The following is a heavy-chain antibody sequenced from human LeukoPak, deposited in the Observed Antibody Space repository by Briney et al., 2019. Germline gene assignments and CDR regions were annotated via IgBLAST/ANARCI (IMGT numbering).Heavy chain of an antibody. J-gene: IGHJ6*02. D-gene: IGHD1-26*01. V-gene: IGHV4-59*01. CDR1: GASISNYY. Sequence: SETLSLTCTVSGASISNYYWSWIRQPPGKGLEWIGYIFYSGSTNYNPSLKSRVTISIDTSKNQFPLKLSSVTAADTAVYYCARDLCVGVGATTNYYYYGMDVWGQGTTVTVSS. CDR2: IFYSGST. CDR3: ARDLCVGVGATTNYYYYGMDV.